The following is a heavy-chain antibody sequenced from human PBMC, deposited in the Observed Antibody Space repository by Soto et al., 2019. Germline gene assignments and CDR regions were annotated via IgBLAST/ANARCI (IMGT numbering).Heavy chain of an antibody. D-gene: IGHD3-3*01. CDR1: GGSFKSGSYS. J-gene: IGHJ4*02. CDR3: ARAFAYFDS. CDR2: VYHTGST. Sequence: QVQLQESGPGLVKPSETLSLTCTVSGGSFKSGSYSWSWIRQPPGKGLEWIGYVYHTGSTSYNPSLKGRASISMDTSKNQFSLNLDSVTAADTAVYSSARAFAYFDSWGQGTLVTVSS. V-gene: IGHV4-61*01.